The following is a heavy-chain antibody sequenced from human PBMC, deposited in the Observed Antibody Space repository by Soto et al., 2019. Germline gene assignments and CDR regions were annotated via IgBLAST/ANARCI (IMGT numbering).Heavy chain of an antibody. Sequence: QVQLQESGPGLVKPSQTLSLTCTVSGGSISSDNSYWTWIRQPPGKGLEWIGCIYYSGSTYYNPSIKSRVTISVDTSKNQFSLKLSSVTAADTAVYYGARAGEVGATAFDIWGQGTMVTVSS. V-gene: IGHV4-30-4*01. J-gene: IGHJ3*02. CDR2: IYYSGST. D-gene: IGHD1-26*01. CDR1: GGSISSDNSY. CDR3: ARAGEVGATAFDI.